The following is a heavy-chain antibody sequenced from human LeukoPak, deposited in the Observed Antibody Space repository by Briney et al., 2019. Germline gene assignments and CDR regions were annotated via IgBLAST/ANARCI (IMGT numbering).Heavy chain of an antibody. Sequence: ASVKVSCKASGYTFTSDGISWVRQAPGQGLEWMGWISAYNGNTNYAQKLQGRVTMTTDTSTSTAYMELRSLRSDDTAVYYCARQGLGSSWYYFDYWGQGTLVTVSS. CDR1: GYTFTSDG. V-gene: IGHV1-18*01. CDR3: ARQGLGSSWYYFDY. J-gene: IGHJ4*02. CDR2: ISAYNGNT. D-gene: IGHD6-13*01.